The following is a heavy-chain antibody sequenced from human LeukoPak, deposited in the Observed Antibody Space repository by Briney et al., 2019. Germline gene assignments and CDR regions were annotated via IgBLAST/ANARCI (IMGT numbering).Heavy chain of an antibody. CDR1: GYTFTGCY. J-gene: IGHJ6*03. CDR2: INPNSGGT. CDR3: ARDPITLFGVVISSGHYYYYMDV. D-gene: IGHD3-3*01. V-gene: IGHV1-2*02. Sequence: ASVKVSCKASGYTFTGCYMHWGRQAPGQGLGWVGWINPNSGGTKYGQKFQGRVTMTRHTSISTAYMELSRLRSDATAVYYCARDPITLFGVVISSGHYYYYMDVWGKGTTVTVSS.